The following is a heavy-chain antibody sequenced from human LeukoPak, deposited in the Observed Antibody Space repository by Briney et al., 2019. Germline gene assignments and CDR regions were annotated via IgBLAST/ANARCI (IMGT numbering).Heavy chain of an antibody. V-gene: IGHV4-34*01. CDR1: GGSFSSYY. CDR3: ATSGYYYDSDY. Sequence: SETLSLTCAVYGGSFSSYYWSWIRQPPGKGLEWIGEINHTGSTNYNPSLKSRVTMSVDTSKNQFSLKLSSVTAADTAVYYCATSGYYYDSDYWGQGTQVIVSP. D-gene: IGHD3-22*01. CDR2: INHTGST. J-gene: IGHJ4*02.